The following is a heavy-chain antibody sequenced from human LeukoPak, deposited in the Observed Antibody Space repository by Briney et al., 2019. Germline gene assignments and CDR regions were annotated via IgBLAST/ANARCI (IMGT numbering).Heavy chain of an antibody. CDR2: IYYSGST. Sequence: PSETLSPTCTVSGGSISSSSYYWGWIRQPPGKGLEWIGSIYYSGSTYYNPSLKSRVTISVDTSKNQFSLKLSSVTAADTAVYYCARDFRMGGAVACWFDPWGQGTLVTVSS. CDR1: GGSISSSSYY. D-gene: IGHD6-19*01. V-gene: IGHV4-39*07. CDR3: ARDFRMGGAVACWFDP. J-gene: IGHJ5*02.